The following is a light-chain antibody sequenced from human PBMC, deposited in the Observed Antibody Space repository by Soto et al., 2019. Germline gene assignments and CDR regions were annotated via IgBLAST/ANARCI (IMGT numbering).Light chain of an antibody. CDR1: QSVSSN. CDR3: QQYASSPRT. CDR2: GAS. V-gene: IGKV3-20*01. J-gene: IGKJ1*01. Sequence: EIVLTQSPGTLSLSPGERATLSCRASQSVSSNLAWYQQKPGQAPRLLIYGASTRATGIPARFSGSGSGTDFTLTISRLEPEDSAVYYCQQYASSPRTFGQGTKV.